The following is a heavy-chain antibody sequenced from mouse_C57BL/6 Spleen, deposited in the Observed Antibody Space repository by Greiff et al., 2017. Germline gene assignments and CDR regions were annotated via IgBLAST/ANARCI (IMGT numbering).Heavy chain of an antibody. CDR3: TREGYYDYGGYYFDY. J-gene: IGHJ2*01. CDR2: ISSGGDYI. D-gene: IGHD2-4*01. CDR1: GFTFSSYA. V-gene: IGHV5-9-1*02. Sequence: EVKLMESGEGLVKPGGSLKLSCAASGFTFSSYAMSWVRQTPEKRLEWVAYISSGGDYIYYADTVKGRFTISRDNARNTLYLQMSSLKSEDTAMYYCTREGYYDYGGYYFDYWGQGTTLTVSS.